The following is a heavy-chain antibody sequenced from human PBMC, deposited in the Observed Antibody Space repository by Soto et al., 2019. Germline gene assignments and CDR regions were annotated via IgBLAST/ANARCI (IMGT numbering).Heavy chain of an antibody. CDR3: AREVDPPGAFEI. J-gene: IGHJ3*02. CDR1: GFTFSSNA. CDR2: INSDGSST. V-gene: IGHV3-74*01. Sequence: GGSLRLSCAASGFTFSSNAMTWVRQAPGKGLEWVSRINSDGSSTSYADSVKGRFTISRDNAKNTLYLQMNSLRAEGTAVYYCAREVDPPGAFEIWGQGTMVTVSS. D-gene: IGHD3-9*01.